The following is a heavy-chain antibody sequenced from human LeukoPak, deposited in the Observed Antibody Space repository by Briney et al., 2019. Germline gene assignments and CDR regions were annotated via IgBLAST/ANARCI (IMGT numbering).Heavy chain of an antibody. V-gene: IGHV4-39*01. CDR3: ARHSRGYYYDSSGYR. D-gene: IGHD3-22*01. CDR1: GGSISSSSYY. CDR2: IYYSGST. Sequence: PSETLSLTCTVSGGSISSSSYYWGWIRQPPEKGLEWIGSIYYSGSTYYNPSLKSRVTISVDTSKNQFSLKLSSVTAADTAVYYCARHSRGYYYDSSGYRWGQGTLVTVSS. J-gene: IGHJ4*02.